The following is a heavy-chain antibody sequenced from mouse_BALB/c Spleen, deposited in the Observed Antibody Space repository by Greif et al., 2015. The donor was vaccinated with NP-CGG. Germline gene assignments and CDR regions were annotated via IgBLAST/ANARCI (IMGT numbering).Heavy chain of an antibody. D-gene: IGHD1-1*02. CDR1: GYTFTSYW. Sequence: QVQLQQSGAELAKPGASVKMSCKASGYTFTSYWMHWVKQRPGQGLEWIGYINPSTGYTEYNQKFKDKATLTADKSSSTAYMQLSSLTPEDSAVYYCARYYRVYFDYWGQGTTLTVSS. CDR3: ARYYRVYFDY. J-gene: IGHJ2*01. V-gene: IGHV1-7*01. CDR2: INPSTGYT.